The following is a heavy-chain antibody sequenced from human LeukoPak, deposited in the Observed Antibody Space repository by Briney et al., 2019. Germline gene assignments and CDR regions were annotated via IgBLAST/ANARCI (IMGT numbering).Heavy chain of an antibody. CDR2: IYHSGST. CDR1: GYSISSGYY. Sequence: SETLSLTCTVSGYSISSGYYWGWIRQPPGKGLEWIGSIYHSGSTYYNPSLKSRVTISVDTSKNQFSLKLSSVTAADTAIYYCARDIAGSTWEGGSRFDPWGQGTLVTVSS. V-gene: IGHV4-38-2*02. J-gene: IGHJ5*02. CDR3: ARDIAGSTWEGGSRFDP. D-gene: IGHD1-7*01.